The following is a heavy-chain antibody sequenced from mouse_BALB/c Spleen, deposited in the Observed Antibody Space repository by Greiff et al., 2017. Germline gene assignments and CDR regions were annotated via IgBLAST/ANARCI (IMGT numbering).Heavy chain of an antibody. D-gene: IGHD4-1*01. CDR3: ARDAAGTAFAY. CDR1: GFTFSDFY. J-gene: IGHJ3*01. CDR2: SRNKANDYTT. Sequence: DVMLVESGGGLVQPGGSLRLSCATSGFTFSDFYMEWVRQPPEKRLEWIAASRNKANDYTTEYSASVKGRFIVSRDTSQSILYLQMNALRAEDTAIYYCARDAAGTAFAYWGQGTLVTVSA. V-gene: IGHV7-1*02.